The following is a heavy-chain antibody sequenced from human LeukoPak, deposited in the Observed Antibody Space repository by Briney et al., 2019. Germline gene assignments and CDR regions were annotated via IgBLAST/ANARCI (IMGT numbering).Heavy chain of an antibody. V-gene: IGHV4-34*01. CDR2: INRSGGT. Sequence: PSGTLCLSCAVYGGSFRGYYRSWSRQPPGKGLEWVWEINRSGGTNYNPSLKSRVTITIATSKHQYCLKLGSVTAADTAVYYCANRSSWSIVEHWGQGTVVTVSS. CDR1: GGSFRGYY. CDR3: ANRSSWSIVEH. J-gene: IGHJ1*01. D-gene: IGHD1-26*01.